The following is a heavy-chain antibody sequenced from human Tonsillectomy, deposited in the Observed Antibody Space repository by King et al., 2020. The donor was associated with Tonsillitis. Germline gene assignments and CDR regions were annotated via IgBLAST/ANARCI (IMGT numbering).Heavy chain of an antibody. J-gene: IGHJ5*02. CDR1: GSSVTSDYY. Sequence: QLQESGPGLVKPSETLSLTCAVSGSSVTSDYYWGWIRQSPGKGLEWIASIYHSGYTYYNPSLKSRVTVSLDTSKNQVSLRLTSVTAADTAVYFCARVRGSSWFDHGGQGALLTVSS. D-gene: IGHD6-13*01. CDR3: ARVRGSSWFDH. V-gene: IGHV4-38-2*01. CDR2: IYHSGYT.